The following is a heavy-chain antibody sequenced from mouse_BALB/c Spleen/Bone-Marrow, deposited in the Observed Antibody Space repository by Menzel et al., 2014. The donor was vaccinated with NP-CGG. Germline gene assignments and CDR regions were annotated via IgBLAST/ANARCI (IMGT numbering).Heavy chain of an antibody. CDR3: GRSGYYGSSYFDV. V-gene: IGHV1-37*01. Sequence: EVKLVESGPELVKPGASVKISCKASGYSFTGYFMNWVKQSHGKSLEWIGRINPYNGDTFYNQKFKGKATLTVDKSSSTAHMELLNLTSEDSAVYYCGRSGYYGSSYFDVWGAGTTVTVSS. D-gene: IGHD1-1*01. CDR1: GYSFTGYF. J-gene: IGHJ1*01. CDR2: INPYNGDT.